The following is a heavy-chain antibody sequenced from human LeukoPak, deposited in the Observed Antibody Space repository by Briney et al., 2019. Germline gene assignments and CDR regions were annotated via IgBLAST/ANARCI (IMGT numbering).Heavy chain of an antibody. CDR2: ISNSGSYT. V-gene: IGHV3-11*06. Sequence: GGSLRLSCAASGLTYSAYYMSWIRQAPGKGLEWISYISNSGSYTNYADSVMGRFTISRDDTQNSVYLQMNSLRVEDTAVYYCAAWFGESVPWGQGTLVTVSS. CDR3: AAWFGESVP. D-gene: IGHD3-10*01. J-gene: IGHJ5*02. CDR1: GLTYSAYY.